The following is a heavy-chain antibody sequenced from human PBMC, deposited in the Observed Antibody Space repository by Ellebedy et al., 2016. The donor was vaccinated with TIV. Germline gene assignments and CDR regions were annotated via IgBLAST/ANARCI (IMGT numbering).Heavy chain of an antibody. CDR1: GFTFRSYG. V-gene: IGHV3-30*02. J-gene: IGHJ6*02. CDR3: ASYCSSTSCPTDYYYGLDV. D-gene: IGHD2-2*01. Sequence: GESLKISCAASGFTFRSYGMYWVRQAPGKGLEWAAFIQYDGSDKHYADSVKGRFTISRDNSKNSLFLQMNSLRAEDTAVYYCASYCSSTSCPTDYYYGLDVWGQGTTVTVSS. CDR2: IQYDGSDK.